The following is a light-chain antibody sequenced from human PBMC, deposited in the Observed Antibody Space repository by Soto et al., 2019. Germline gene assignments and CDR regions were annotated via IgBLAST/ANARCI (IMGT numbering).Light chain of an antibody. Sequence: QSALTQPASVSRSPGQSITISCTGTSSDVGGYNYVSWYQQHPGKAPKLMIYDVSNRLSGVSNRFSGSKSGNAASLTISGLQAEDEADYYCSSYTSSSTLYVFGTGTKLTVL. V-gene: IGLV2-14*01. CDR2: DVS. CDR3: SSYTSSSTLYV. J-gene: IGLJ1*01. CDR1: SSDVGGYNY.